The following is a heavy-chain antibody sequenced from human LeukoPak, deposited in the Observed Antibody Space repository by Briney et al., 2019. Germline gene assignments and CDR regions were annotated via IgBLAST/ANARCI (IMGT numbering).Heavy chain of an antibody. CDR1: GYTLTELS. CDR2: FDPEDGET. D-gene: IGHD3-22*01. V-gene: IGHV1-24*01. CDR3: ARGTTYYDDSSGYEAHY. Sequence: GASVKVSCKVSGYTLTELSMHWVRQAPGKGLEWMGGFDPEDGETIYAQKFQGRVTMTRDTSTSTVYMELSSLRSEDTAVYYCARGTTYYDDSSGYEAHYWGQGTLVTISS. J-gene: IGHJ4*02.